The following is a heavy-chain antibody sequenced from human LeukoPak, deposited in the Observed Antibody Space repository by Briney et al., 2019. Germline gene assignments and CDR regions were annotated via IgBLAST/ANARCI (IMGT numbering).Heavy chain of an antibody. V-gene: IGHV4-39*01. D-gene: IGHD1-26*01. Sequence: PSETLSLTCTVSGGSISSSSYYWGWTRQAPGKGLEWIGSIYHSGSTHYNPSLKSRVTISVDTSKNQFSLNLSSVTAADTAVYYCARVGVGGPYYYMDVWGKGTTVTVSS. CDR2: IYHSGST. CDR3: ARVGVGGPYYYMDV. CDR1: GGSISSSSYY. J-gene: IGHJ6*03.